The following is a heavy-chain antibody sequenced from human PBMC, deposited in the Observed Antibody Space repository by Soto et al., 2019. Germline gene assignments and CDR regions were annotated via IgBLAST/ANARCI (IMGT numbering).Heavy chain of an antibody. CDR2: ISSSSSYI. Sequence: PGGSLRLSCAASGFTFSSYSMNWVRQAPGKGLEWVSSISSSSSYIYYADSVKGRFTISRDNAKNSLYLQMNSLRAEDTAVYYCARDGTIFGVVIPEVWFDPWGQGTLVTVSS. CDR3: ARDGTIFGVVIPEVWFDP. V-gene: IGHV3-21*01. D-gene: IGHD3-3*01. CDR1: GFTFSSYS. J-gene: IGHJ5*02.